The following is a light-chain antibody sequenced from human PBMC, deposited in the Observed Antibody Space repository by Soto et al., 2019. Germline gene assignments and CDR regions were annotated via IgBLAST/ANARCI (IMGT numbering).Light chain of an antibody. CDR1: QSVGRW. CDR3: QQYSTLWK. CDR2: DAS. V-gene: IGKV1-5*01. J-gene: IGKJ1*01. Sequence: DMRMTQSPSTLSASVGNRVTITCRASQSVGRWLAWYQQKPGQAPKLLIYDASSLESGVPPRFSGSGSGKEFTLTINRLQPGDSATYYCQQYSTLWKFGQGTKVDIK.